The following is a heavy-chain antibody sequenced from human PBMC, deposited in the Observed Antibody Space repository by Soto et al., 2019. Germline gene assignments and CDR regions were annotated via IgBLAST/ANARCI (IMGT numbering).Heavy chain of an antibody. Sequence: SETLSLTCTVSCGSISSYYWSWIRQPPGKGLEWIGYIYYSGSTNYNPSLKSRVTISVDTSKNQFSLKLSSVTAADTAVYYCARGFTYSSGWYYFDYWGQGTLVTVSS. CDR1: CGSISSYY. V-gene: IGHV4-59*01. D-gene: IGHD6-19*01. CDR2: IYYSGST. CDR3: ARGFTYSSGWYYFDY. J-gene: IGHJ4*02.